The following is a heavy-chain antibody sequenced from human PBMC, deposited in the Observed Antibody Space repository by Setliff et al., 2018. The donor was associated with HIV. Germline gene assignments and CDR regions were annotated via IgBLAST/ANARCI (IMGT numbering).Heavy chain of an antibody. V-gene: IGHV1-69-2*01. CDR3: ATVLRRQLGN. CDR2: VDPEDGET. CDR1: GYTFTGYY. J-gene: IGHJ4*02. Sequence: ASVKVSCKASGYTFTGYYMHWVQQAPGKGLEWMGRVDPEDGETIYAEKFQGRVTITADTSTDTAYMELSSLRSEDTAVYYCATVLRRQLGNWGQGTLVTVSS. D-gene: IGHD3-3*02.